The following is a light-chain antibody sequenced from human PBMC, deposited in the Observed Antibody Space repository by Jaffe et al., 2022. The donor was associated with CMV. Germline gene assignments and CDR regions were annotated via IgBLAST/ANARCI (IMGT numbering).Light chain of an antibody. Sequence: SYELTQPPSVSVSPGQTARITCSGDALPKQYTYWYQQKPGQAPVLVISKDIERPSGIPRRFSGSTSETTATLTISGVQAEDEADYFCQSSDTTGSYPIVFGGGTKLTVL. CDR2: KDI. CDR3: QSSDTTGSYPIV. J-gene: IGLJ2*01. CDR1: ALPKQY. V-gene: IGLV3-25*03.